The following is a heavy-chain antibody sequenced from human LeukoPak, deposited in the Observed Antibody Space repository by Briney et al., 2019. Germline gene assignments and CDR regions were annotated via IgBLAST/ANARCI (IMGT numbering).Heavy chain of an antibody. Sequence: SQTLSLTCAISGDSVSSNSATWNWIRQSPSRGLEWLGRTYYRSKWYNDYAVSVKSRITINPDTSKNQFSLQLNSVTPEDTAVYYCAKEGLTGYSSGWSFDSWGQGTLVTVSS. D-gene: IGHD6-19*01. CDR2: TYYRSKWYN. V-gene: IGHV6-1*01. J-gene: IGHJ4*02. CDR1: GDSVSSNSAT. CDR3: AKEGLTGYSSGWSFDS.